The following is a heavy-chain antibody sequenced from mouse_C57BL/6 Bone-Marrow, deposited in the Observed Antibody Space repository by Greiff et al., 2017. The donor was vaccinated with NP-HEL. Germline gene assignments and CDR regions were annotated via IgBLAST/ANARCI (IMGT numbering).Heavy chain of an antibody. CDR2: ISSGSSTI. Sequence: EVMLEESGGGLVKPGGSLKLSCAASGFTFSDYGMHWVRQAPEKGLEWVAYISSGSSTIYYADTVKGRFTISRDNAKNTLFLQMTSLRSEDTAMYYCARRWLAYWGQGTLVTVSA. CDR1: GFTFSDYG. J-gene: IGHJ3*01. CDR3: ARRWLAY. V-gene: IGHV5-17*01.